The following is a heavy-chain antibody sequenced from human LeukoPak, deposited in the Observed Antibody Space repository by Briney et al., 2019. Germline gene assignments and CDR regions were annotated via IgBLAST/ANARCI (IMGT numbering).Heavy chain of an antibody. CDR2: ISYDGSNK. CDR1: GFTFSSYA. J-gene: IGHJ4*02. V-gene: IGHV3-30-3*01. CDR3: ARGPLVVAGGDY. D-gene: IGHD2-15*01. Sequence: PGGSLRLSCAASGFTFSSYAMHWVRRAPGKGLEWVAVISYDGSNKYYADSVKGRFTISRDNSKNTLYLQMNSLRAEDTAVYYCARGPLVVAGGDYWGQGTLVTVSS.